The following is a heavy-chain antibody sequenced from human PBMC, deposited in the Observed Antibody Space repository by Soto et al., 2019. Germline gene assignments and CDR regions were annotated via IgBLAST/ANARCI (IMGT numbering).Heavy chain of an antibody. D-gene: IGHD6-13*01. CDR3: ARDEGGSSWYRLDAFDI. V-gene: IGHV3-11*01. Sequence: GGSLRLSCAASGFTFSDYYMSWIRQAPGKGLEWVSYISSSGNTIYYADSVKGRFTISRGNAKNSLYLQMNSLRVEDTAVYYCARDEGGSSWYRLDAFDIWGQGTMVTVSS. CDR2: ISSSGNTI. J-gene: IGHJ3*02. CDR1: GFTFSDYY.